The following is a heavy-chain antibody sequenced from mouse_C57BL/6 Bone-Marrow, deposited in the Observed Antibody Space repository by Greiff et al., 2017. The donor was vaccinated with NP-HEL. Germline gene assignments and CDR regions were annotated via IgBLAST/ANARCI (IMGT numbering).Heavy chain of an antibody. CDR3: AREVPSAY. CDR1: GFTFSSYA. D-gene: IGHD2-14*01. CDR2: ISDGGSYT. J-gene: IGHJ3*01. Sequence: EVKLMESGGGLVKPGGSLKLSCAASGFTFSSYAMSWVRQTPEKRLAWVATISDGGSYTYYPDNVKGRFTISRDNAKNNLYLQMSHLKSEDTAMYYCAREVPSAYWGQGTLVTVSA. V-gene: IGHV5-4*01.